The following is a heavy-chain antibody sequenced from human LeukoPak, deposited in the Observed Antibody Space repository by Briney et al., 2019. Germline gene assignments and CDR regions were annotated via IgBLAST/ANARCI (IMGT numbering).Heavy chain of an antibody. CDR1: GFTFSDYY. V-gene: IGHV3-11*01. J-gene: IGHJ4*02. Sequence: GGSLRLSCAASGFTFSDYYMSWLRQAPGKGLEWVSYISSSGSTIYYADSVKGRFTISRDNAKNSLYLQMNSLRAEDTAVYYCGRDYGSGSYYTRWGQGTLVTVSS. CDR2: ISSSGSTI. D-gene: IGHD3-10*01. CDR3: GRDYGSGSYYTR.